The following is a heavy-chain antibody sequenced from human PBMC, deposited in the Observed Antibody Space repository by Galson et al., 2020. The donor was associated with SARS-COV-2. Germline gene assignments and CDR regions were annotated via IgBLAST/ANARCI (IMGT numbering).Heavy chain of an antibody. CDR2: IDWDDDK. D-gene: IGHD3-10*01. J-gene: IGHJ4*02. CDR1: GLSLSTSAMC. V-gene: IGHV2-70*11. Sequence: SGPTLAKPTQTLTLNCTFSGLSLSTSAMCVSWIRQPPGKDLEWLARIDWDDDKYYSTSLKTRLTISKDTSKNQVVLTMTNMDPVDTATYYCARMVVRGVTYDYWGQGTLVTVSS. CDR3: ARMVVRGVTYDY.